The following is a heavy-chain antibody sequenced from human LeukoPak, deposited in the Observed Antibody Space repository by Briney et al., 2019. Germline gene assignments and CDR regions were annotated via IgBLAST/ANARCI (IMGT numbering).Heavy chain of an antibody. Sequence: GSLRLSCAASGFTFSSYAMSWVRQAPGKGLEWVSAISGSGGSTYHADSVKGRFTISRDNSKNTLYLQMNSLRAEDTAVYYCAKGYTYYDILTGYYSVDAFDIWGQGTMVIVSS. CDR2: ISGSGGST. D-gene: IGHD3-9*01. V-gene: IGHV3-23*01. CDR3: AKGYTYYDILTGYYSVDAFDI. J-gene: IGHJ3*02. CDR1: GFTFSSYA.